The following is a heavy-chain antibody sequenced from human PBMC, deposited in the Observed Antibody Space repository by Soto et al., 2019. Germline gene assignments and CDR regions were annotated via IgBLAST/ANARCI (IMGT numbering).Heavy chain of an antibody. Sequence: PSGTLSLTCTVSGGSISSSSYYWGWIRQPPGKGLEWIGSIYYSGSTYYNPSLKSRVTISVDTSKNQFSLKLSSVTAADTAVYYCARSRGSGSYSSFDYWGQGTLVTVSS. J-gene: IGHJ4*02. CDR1: GGSISSSSYY. CDR3: ARSRGSGSYSSFDY. D-gene: IGHD3-10*01. V-gene: IGHV4-39*01. CDR2: IYYSGST.